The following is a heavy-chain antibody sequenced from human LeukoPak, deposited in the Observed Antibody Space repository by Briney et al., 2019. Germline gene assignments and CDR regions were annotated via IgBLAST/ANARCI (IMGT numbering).Heavy chain of an antibody. CDR3: ARGIVGALDAFDI. D-gene: IGHD1-26*01. J-gene: IGHJ3*02. Sequence: ETLSLTCTVSGGSISTYYWSWVRQAPGKGLEWVSVIYSGGSTYYADSVKGRFTISRDNPKNTLYLQMNSLRAEDTAVYYCARGIVGALDAFDIWGQGTMVTVSS. CDR1: GGSISTYY. V-gene: IGHV3-66*01. CDR2: IYSGGST.